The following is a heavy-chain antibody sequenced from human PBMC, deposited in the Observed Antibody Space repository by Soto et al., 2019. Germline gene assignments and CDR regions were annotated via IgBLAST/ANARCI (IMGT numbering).Heavy chain of an antibody. V-gene: IGHV1-3*01. J-gene: IGHJ4*02. D-gene: IGHD3-16*02. CDR3: ARTPYDYVWGSYRLPAFDY. CDR1: GYTFTSYA. CDR2: INAGNGNT. Sequence: ASVKVSCKASGYTFTSYAMHWVRQAPGQRLEWMGWINAGNGNTKYSQKFQGRVTMTTDTSTSTAYMELRSLRSDDTAVYYCARTPYDYVWGSYRLPAFDYWGQGTLVTVYS.